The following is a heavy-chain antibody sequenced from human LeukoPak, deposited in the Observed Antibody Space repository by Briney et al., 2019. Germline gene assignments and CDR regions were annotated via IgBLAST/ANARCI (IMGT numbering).Heavy chain of an antibody. J-gene: IGHJ6*03. CDR2: IIPILGIA. CDR3: AREYNAYSNYYYYYYMDV. Sequence: SMKVSCKASGGTFSSYAISWVRQAPGQGLEWMGRIIPILGIANYALKFQGRVTITADKSTSTAYMELSSVTAADTAVYYCAREYNAYSNYYYYYYMDVWGKGTTVTVSS. CDR1: GGTFSSYA. V-gene: IGHV1-69*04. D-gene: IGHD4-11*01.